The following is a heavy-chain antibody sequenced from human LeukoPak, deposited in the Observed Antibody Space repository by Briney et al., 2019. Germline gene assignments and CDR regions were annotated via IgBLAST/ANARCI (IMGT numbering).Heavy chain of an antibody. Sequence: ASVKVSCKASGYTFTSYGISWVRQAPGQGLEWMGWISAYNGNTNYAQKLQGRVTRATDTSTSTAYMELRSLRSDDTAVYYCARGCGGDCYSDVSFYYYYGMDVWGQGTTVTVSS. CDR3: ARGCGGDCYSDVSFYYYYGMDV. CDR2: ISAYNGNT. V-gene: IGHV1-18*01. D-gene: IGHD2-21*02. J-gene: IGHJ6*02. CDR1: GYTFTSYG.